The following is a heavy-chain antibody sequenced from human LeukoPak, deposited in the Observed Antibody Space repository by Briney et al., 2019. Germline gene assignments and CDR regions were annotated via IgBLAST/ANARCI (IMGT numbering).Heavy chain of an antibody. Sequence: GSLRLSCAASGFSFSYYAMDWVRQAPGLGLEWVSGISGRGDGTYYADSVRGRFTISRDNSKNTLYPQMNRLRAGDTAVYYCAKDRASPGFNLFDPWGQGTLVTVSS. V-gene: IGHV3-23*01. D-gene: IGHD5-12*01. J-gene: IGHJ5*02. CDR1: GFSFSYYA. CDR3: AKDRASPGFNLFDP. CDR2: ISGRGDGT.